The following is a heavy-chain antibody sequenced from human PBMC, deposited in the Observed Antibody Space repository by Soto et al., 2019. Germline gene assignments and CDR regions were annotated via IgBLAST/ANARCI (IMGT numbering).Heavy chain of an antibody. J-gene: IGHJ4*02. CDR3: ASKYQTGTPETRFDY. D-gene: IGHD1-1*01. CDR2: IIPIFGTA. V-gene: IGHV1-69*13. Sequence: SVQVSCKSSGGTFSSYAISWVRQAPGQGLEWMGGIIPIFGTANYAQKFQGRVTITADESTSTAYMELSSLRSEDTAVYYCASKYQTGTPETRFDYWGQGTLVTVSS. CDR1: GGTFSSYA.